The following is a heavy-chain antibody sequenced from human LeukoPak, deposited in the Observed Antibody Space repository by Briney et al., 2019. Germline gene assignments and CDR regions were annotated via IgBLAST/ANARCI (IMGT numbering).Heavy chain of an antibody. CDR2: IKQDGSEK. CDR3: ARDESRYSSGWYDAFDY. Sequence: GGSLRLSCAASGFKFNTYIMNWIRQAPGKGLEWVANIKQDGSEKYYVDSVKGRFTISRDNAKNSLYLQMNSLRAEDTAVYYCARDESRYSSGWYDAFDYWGQGTLVTVSS. D-gene: IGHD6-19*01. V-gene: IGHV3-7*03. CDR1: GFKFNTYI. J-gene: IGHJ4*02.